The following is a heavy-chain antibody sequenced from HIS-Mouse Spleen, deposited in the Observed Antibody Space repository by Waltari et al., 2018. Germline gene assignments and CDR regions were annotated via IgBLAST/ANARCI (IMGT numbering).Heavy chain of an antibody. D-gene: IGHD4-17*01. CDR1: GYTFTGYY. CDR2: INPTSGGT. V-gene: IGHV1-2*02. CDR3: ARQRTRDYVAFDI. Sequence: QVQLVQSGAEVKKPGAAVKVSCKASGYTFTGYYMHWVLPAPGQGLEWMGWINPTSGGTNYEQKFQGRVTMTRDTSISTAYMELSRLRSDDTAVYYCARQRTRDYVAFDIWGQGTMVTVSS. J-gene: IGHJ3*02.